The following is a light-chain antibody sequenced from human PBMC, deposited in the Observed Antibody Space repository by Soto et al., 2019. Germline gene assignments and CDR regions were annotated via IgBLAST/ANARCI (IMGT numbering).Light chain of an antibody. V-gene: IGLV1-51*01. J-gene: IGLJ1*01. CDR1: SPNIGNNY. CDR3: GTWDSSLSAYV. Sequence: KQPPSVSCGPRQEVTILRHRSSPNIGNNYVSWYQQLPGTAPKLLIYDNNKRPSGIPDRFSGSKSGTSATLGITGLQTGDEADYYCGTWDSSLSAYVFGTGTKVTVL. CDR2: DNN.